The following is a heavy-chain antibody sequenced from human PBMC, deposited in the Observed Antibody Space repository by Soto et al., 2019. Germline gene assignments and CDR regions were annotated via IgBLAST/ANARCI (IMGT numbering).Heavy chain of an antibody. Sequence: SETLSLTCTVSGGSISSGGYYWSWIRQHPGKGLEWIGYIYYSGSTYYNPSLKSRVTISVDTSKNQFSLKLSSVTAADTAVYYCASSVIVVVPAAIGAFDIWGQGTMVTVS. J-gene: IGHJ3*02. D-gene: IGHD2-2*02. V-gene: IGHV4-31*03. CDR3: ASSVIVVVPAAIGAFDI. CDR1: GGSISSGGYY. CDR2: IYYSGST.